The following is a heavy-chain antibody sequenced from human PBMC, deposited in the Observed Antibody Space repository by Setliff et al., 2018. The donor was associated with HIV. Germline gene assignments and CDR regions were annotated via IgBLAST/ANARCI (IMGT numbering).Heavy chain of an antibody. CDR1: GYTFTSYG. D-gene: IGHD3-22*01. CDR3: ARGIPMILHTNPAFDI. J-gene: IGHJ3*02. CDR2: ISAYNGNT. V-gene: IGHV1-18*01. Sequence: ASVKVSCKASGYTFTSYGISWVRQAPGQGLEWMGWISAYNGNTNYAQKLQGRVTMTTDTSTSTAYMELRSLRSDDTAVYYCARGIPMILHTNPAFDIWGQGTMVTVSS.